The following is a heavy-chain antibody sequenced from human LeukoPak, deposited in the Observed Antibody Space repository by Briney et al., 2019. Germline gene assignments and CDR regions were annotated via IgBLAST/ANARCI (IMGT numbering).Heavy chain of an antibody. V-gene: IGHV4-61*01. CDR2: IYYSGST. CDR3: ARVTYYDFWSGYYTGYYYYYYMDV. J-gene: IGHJ6*03. Sequence: SETLSLTCTVSGGSISSGSYYWRWIRQPPGKGLEWLGYIYYSGSTNYNPSLKSRVTISVDTSKNQFSLKLSSVTAADTAVYYCARVTYYDFWSGYYTGYYYYYYMDVWGKGTTVTVSS. CDR1: GGSISSGSYY. D-gene: IGHD3-3*01.